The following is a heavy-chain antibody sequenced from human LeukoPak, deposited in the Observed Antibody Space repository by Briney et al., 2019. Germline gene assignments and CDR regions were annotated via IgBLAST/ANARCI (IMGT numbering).Heavy chain of an antibody. Sequence: PGGSLRLSCAASGFTFSSYAMSWVRQAPGKGLEWVSAISGSGGSTYYADSVKGRFTISRDNSKNTLYLQMNSLRAEDTAVYYCAKDLGVTGYYYHYMDVWGQGTLVTVSS. CDR1: GFTFSSYA. CDR2: ISGSGGST. D-gene: IGHD4-11*01. CDR3: AKDLGVTGYYYHYMDV. J-gene: IGHJ6*03. V-gene: IGHV3-23*01.